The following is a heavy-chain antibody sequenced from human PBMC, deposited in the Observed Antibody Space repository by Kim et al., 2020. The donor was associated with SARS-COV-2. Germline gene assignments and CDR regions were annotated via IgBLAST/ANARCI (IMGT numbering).Heavy chain of an antibody. D-gene: IGHD2-15*01. V-gene: IGHV1-24*01. CDR2: FDPEDGET. Sequence: ASVKVSCKVSGYTLTEFSMNWVRQAPGQGLEWMGGFDPEDGETIYAQKFQGRVTMTEDTSTDTAYMELSSLRSEDTAVYYCATPLVCSGGSCCSGYYYYGMDVWGQGTMVTVSS. CDR3: ATPLVCSGGSCCSGYYYYGMDV. J-gene: IGHJ6*02. CDR1: GYTLTEFS.